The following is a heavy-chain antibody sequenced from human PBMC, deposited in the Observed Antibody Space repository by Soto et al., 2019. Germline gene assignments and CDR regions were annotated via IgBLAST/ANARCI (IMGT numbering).Heavy chain of an antibody. CDR2: IYYSGST. J-gene: IGHJ3*02. CDR3: ASSDSSGPDAFDI. D-gene: IGHD3-22*01. V-gene: IGHV4-30-4*01. CDR1: GGSISSGDYY. Sequence: LSLTCTVSGGSISSGDYYWSWIRQPPGKGLEWIGYIYYSGSTYYNPSLKSRVTISVDTSKNQFSLKLSSVTAADTAVYYCASSDSSGPDAFDIWGQGTMVTVSS.